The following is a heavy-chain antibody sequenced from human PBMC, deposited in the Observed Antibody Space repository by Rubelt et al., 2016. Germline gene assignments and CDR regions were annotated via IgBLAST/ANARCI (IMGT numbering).Heavy chain of an antibody. CDR2: INPNSGGT. V-gene: IGHV1-2*06. CDR3: ASDADYYDSSGYYPY. D-gene: IGHD3-22*01. Sequence: PGQGLEWMGRINPNSGGTNYAQKFQGRVTMTTDTSTSTAYMELRSLRSDDTAVYYCASDADYYDSSGYYPYWGQGTLVTVSS. J-gene: IGHJ4*02.